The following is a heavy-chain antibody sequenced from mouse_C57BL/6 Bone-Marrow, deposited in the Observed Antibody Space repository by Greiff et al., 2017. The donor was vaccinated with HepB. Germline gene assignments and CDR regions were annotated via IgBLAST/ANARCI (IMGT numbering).Heavy chain of an antibody. CDR3: AEGIYGNYLYYAMDY. V-gene: IGHV14-2*01. CDR1: GFNIKDYY. Sequence: VQLQQSGAELVKPGASVKLSCTASGFNIKDYYMHWVKQRTEQGLEWIGRIDPEDGDTKYAPKFQGKATITADTSSNTAYLQLSSLTSEDTAVYYCAEGIYGNYLYYAMDYWGQGTSVTGSS. D-gene: IGHD2-1*01. J-gene: IGHJ4*01. CDR2: IDPEDGDT.